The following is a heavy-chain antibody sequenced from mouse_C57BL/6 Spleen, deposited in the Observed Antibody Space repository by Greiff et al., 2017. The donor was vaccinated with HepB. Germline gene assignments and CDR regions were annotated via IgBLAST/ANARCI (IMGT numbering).Heavy chain of an antibody. CDR3: ARQHYYGSSYSTRYFDV. Sequence: VQLKQSGPELVKPGASVKISCKASGYSFTDYNMNWVKQSNGKSLEWIGVINPNYGTTSYNQKFKGKATLTVDQSSSTAYMQLNSLTSEDSAVYYCARQHYYGSSYSTRYFDVWGTGTTVTVSS. CDR2: INPNYGTT. CDR1: GYSFTDYN. D-gene: IGHD1-1*01. V-gene: IGHV1-39*01. J-gene: IGHJ1*03.